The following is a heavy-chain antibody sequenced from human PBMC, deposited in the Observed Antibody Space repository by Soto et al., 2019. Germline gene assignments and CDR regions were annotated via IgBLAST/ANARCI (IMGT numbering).Heavy chain of an antibody. Sequence: QVQLVESGGGVVQPGRSLRLSCAASGFTFSSYGMHWVRQAPGKGLEWVAVIWYDGSNKYYADSVKGRFTISRDNSKNTLYLQMNSLRAEDTAIYYCAKGSTRWVQSLLDFWGQGTLVTVSS. V-gene: IGHV3-33*06. CDR2: IWYDGSNK. D-gene: IGHD1-1*01. CDR3: AKGSTRWVQSLLDF. J-gene: IGHJ4*02. CDR1: GFTFSSYG.